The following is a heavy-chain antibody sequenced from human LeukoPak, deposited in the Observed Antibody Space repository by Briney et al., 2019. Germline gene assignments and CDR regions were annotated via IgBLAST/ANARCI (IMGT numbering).Heavy chain of an antibody. Sequence: PGGSLRLSCAASGFTFSSYAMHWVRQAPGKGLEWVAVISYDGSNKYYADSVKGRFTISRDNSRNTLYLQMNSLRAEDTAVYYCAKADSGLYYYYMDVWGKGTTVTVSS. CDR3: AKADSGLYYYYMDV. CDR2: ISYDGSNK. V-gene: IGHV3-30*04. J-gene: IGHJ6*03. D-gene: IGHD5-12*01. CDR1: GFTFSSYA.